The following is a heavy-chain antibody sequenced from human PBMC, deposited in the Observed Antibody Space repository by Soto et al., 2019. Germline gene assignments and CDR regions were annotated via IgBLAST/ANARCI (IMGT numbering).Heavy chain of an antibody. Sequence: SETLSLTCAVYGGNFSGYYWSWIRQPPGKGLEWIGEINHSGSTNYNPSLKSRVTISVDTSKNQFSLKLTSVTAADTAVYYCARDKITGLFDYWGQGTLVTVSS. V-gene: IGHV4-34*01. D-gene: IGHD2-8*02. J-gene: IGHJ4*02. CDR1: GGNFSGYY. CDR3: ARDKITGLFDY. CDR2: INHSGST.